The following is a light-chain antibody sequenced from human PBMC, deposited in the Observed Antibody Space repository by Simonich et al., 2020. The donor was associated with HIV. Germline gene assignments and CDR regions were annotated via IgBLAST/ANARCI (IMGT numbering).Light chain of an antibody. CDR2: GRT. J-gene: IGLJ2*01. CDR3: NSRDNSGNHLL. Sequence: SSELTQDPAVSLALGQTVRITCQEDSIGSHYASWYQQNPGQAPLLVIYGRTNRPSGIPDRFSGSSSGNTASLTITGDQAEDEADYYCNSRDNSGNHLLFGGGTKLTVL. V-gene: IGLV3-19*01. CDR1: SIGSHY.